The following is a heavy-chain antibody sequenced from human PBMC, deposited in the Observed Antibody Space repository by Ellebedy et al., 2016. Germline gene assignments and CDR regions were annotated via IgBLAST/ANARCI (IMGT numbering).Heavy chain of an antibody. Sequence: SETLSLTCAVSGGSISSGGYSWSWIRQPPGKGLEWIGYIYHSGSTYYNPSLKSRVTISVDRSKNQFSLKLSSVTAADTAVYYCARVGSSGSTADYWGQGTLVTVSS. CDR1: GGSISSGGYS. V-gene: IGHV4-30-2*01. J-gene: IGHJ4*02. CDR2: IYHSGST. CDR3: ARVGSSGSTADY. D-gene: IGHD1-26*01.